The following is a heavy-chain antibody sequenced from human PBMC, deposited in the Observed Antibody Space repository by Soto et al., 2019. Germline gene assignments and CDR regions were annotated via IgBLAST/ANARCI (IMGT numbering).Heavy chain of an antibody. CDR1: GFIFTNFW. J-gene: IGHJ4*02. Sequence: GGSLRLSCEASGFIFTNFWMHWVRQVPGKGLVWVSRIDTSGSSTSYADSVKGRFTISRDNAKNTVSLQMNSLRAEDTGVYYCATDSWYFDLWSQGSLVTVSS. V-gene: IGHV3-74*01. CDR2: IDTSGSST. D-gene: IGHD6-13*01. CDR3: ATDSWYFDL.